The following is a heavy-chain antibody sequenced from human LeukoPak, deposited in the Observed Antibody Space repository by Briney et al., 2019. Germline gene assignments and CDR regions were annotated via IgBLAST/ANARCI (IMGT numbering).Heavy chain of an antibody. CDR2: IYYSGST. Sequence: ETLSLTCTVSGGSISSSSYYWGWIRQPPGKGLEWIGSIYYSGSTYYNPSLKSRVTISVDTSKNQFSLKLSSVTAADTAVYYCARSDYYGSGSYGPSIFDYWGPGTLVTVSS. D-gene: IGHD3-10*01. CDR1: GGSISSSSYY. J-gene: IGHJ4*02. V-gene: IGHV4-39*07. CDR3: ARSDYYGSGSYGPSIFDY.